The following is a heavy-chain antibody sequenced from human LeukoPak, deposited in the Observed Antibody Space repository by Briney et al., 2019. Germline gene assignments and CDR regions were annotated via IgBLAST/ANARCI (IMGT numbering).Heavy chain of an antibody. CDR1: GFTFSSYS. V-gene: IGHV3-21*01. Sequence: GGSLRLSCAASGFTFSSYSMNWVRQAPGKGLEWVSSISSSNSYIYYADSVKGRFTISRDNAKNSLYLQMNSLRAEDTAVYYCASGPAAIRGAFDIWGQGTMVTVSS. D-gene: IGHD2-2*01. J-gene: IGHJ3*02. CDR3: ASGPAAIRGAFDI. CDR2: ISSSNSYI.